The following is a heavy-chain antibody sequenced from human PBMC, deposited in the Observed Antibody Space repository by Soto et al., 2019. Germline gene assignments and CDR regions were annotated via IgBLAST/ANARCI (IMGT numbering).Heavy chain of an antibody. V-gene: IGHV3-11*05. CDR1: GFTFSDYY. CDR2: ISSSSSYT. Sequence: QVQLVESGGGLVKPGGSLRLSCAASGFTFSDYYKSWIRQATGKGLEWVSYISSSSSYTNYADSVKGRFTISRDNAKNSLYLQMNSLRAEDTALYYCARGIAVAGYHLYGMDVWGQGTTVTVSS. J-gene: IGHJ6*02. CDR3: ARGIAVAGYHLYGMDV. D-gene: IGHD6-19*01.